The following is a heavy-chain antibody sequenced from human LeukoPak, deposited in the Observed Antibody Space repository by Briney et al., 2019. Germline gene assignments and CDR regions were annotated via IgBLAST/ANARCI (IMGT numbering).Heavy chain of an antibody. CDR1: GGSFSGYY. J-gene: IGHJ4*02. CDR3: ARDGDTFDY. CDR2: INHSGST. V-gene: IGHV4-34*01. D-gene: IGHD4-17*01. Sequence: SETLSLTCAVYGGSFSGYYWSWIRQPPGKGLEWIGEINHSGSTNYNPSLKSRVTISVDTTKNQFSLKLSSVTAADTAVYYCARDGDTFDYWGQGTLVTVSS.